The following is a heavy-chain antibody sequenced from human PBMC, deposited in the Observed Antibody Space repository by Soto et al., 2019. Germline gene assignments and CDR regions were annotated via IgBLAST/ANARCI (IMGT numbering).Heavy chain of an antibody. CDR1: GGSMSSGTYY. CDR3: TRTYCGGADFYLGHYYYMDV. J-gene: IGHJ6*03. Sequence: QVQLQESGPGLVKPSQTLSLTCTVSGGSMSSGTYYWSWIRQHPGKGLEWIGYIYFSGTTYYNPSLKSRVTISVDTSKIQCFLKLTSVTAADTAVYYCTRTYCGGADFYLGHYYYMDVWGIGTTFTVSS. D-gene: IGHD2-21*01. V-gene: IGHV4-31*03. CDR2: IYFSGTT.